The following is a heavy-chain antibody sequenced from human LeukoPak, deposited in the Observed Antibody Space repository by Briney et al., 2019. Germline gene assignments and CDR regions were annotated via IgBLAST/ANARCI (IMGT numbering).Heavy chain of an antibody. CDR1: GFTFSSYG. D-gene: IGHD6-19*01. Sequence: GGSLRLSCAASGFTFSSYGMHWVRQAPGKGLEWVAFMQYDGSNKYYADSAKGQFTISRDNSKNTLSLQMNSLRAEDTAVYYCAKDRNSVAGTRGLDYWGQGTLVTVSS. CDR2: MQYDGSNK. CDR3: AKDRNSVAGTRGLDY. V-gene: IGHV3-30*02. J-gene: IGHJ4*02.